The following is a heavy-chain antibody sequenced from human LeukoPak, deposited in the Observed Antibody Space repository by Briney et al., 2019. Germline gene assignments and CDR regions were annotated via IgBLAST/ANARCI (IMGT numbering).Heavy chain of an antibody. CDR1: GFTFSSYS. V-gene: IGHV3-74*01. D-gene: IGHD4-17*01. CDR2: IKGDGSST. J-gene: IGHJ4*02. Sequence: PGGSLRLSCAASGFTFSSYSMNWVRQAPGKGLVWVARIKGDGSSTIYADSVKGRFTISRDNSKNTLYLQTSSLRAEDTAVYYCARASTTVPNLLDHWGRGTLVTVSS. CDR3: ARASTTVPNLLDH.